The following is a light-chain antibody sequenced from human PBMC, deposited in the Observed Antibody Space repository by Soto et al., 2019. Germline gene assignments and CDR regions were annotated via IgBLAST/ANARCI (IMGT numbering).Light chain of an antibody. Sequence: DIVMTQSPDSLAVSLGERATINCKSSQSVLYSSNNKNYLAWYQQKPGQPPKLLIYWASTRESGVPDRFSGSGSGTDFTLTISSLQAEDVAFYYCQQYYSTPHTFGQGTKVEIK. J-gene: IGKJ1*01. CDR1: QSVLYSSNNKNY. V-gene: IGKV4-1*01. CDR3: QQYYSTPHT. CDR2: WAS.